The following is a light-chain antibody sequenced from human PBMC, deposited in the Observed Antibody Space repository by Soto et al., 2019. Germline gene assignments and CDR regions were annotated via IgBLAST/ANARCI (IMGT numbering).Light chain of an antibody. V-gene: IGKV1-27*01. CDR3: QQSYSTPDT. Sequence: DIQMTQSPSSLYASMGDRFAITSRASQAIRNSVAWYQQKPGKPPQLLSYAASTLQSGVPSRFSGSGSGTDFTLTISGLKPEDLATYYCQQSYSTPDTFGQGTRLEIK. CDR1: QAIRNS. CDR2: AAS. J-gene: IGKJ5*01.